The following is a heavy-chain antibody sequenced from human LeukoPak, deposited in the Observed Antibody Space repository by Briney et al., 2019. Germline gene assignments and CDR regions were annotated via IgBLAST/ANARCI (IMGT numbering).Heavy chain of an antibody. CDR3: ARILRYFDWLQSGYYYYMDV. D-gene: IGHD3-9*01. V-gene: IGHV4-34*01. J-gene: IGHJ6*03. CDR1: GGSFSGYY. Sequence: SETLSLTCAVYGGSFSGYYWSWIRQPPGKGLEWIGSIYYSGSTYYNPSLKSRVTISVDTSKNQFSLKLSSVTAADTAVYYCARILRYFDWLQSGYYYYMDVWGKGTTVTVSS. CDR2: IYYSGST.